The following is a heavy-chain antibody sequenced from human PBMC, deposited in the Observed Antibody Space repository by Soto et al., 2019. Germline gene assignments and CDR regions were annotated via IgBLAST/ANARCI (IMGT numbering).Heavy chain of an antibody. J-gene: IGHJ4*02. D-gene: IGHD3-10*01. CDR1: GGSLSEYF. Sequence: XTLSLPCSVSGGSLSEYFWSWIRQSPGKGLEWIGYIYYLGSTDYKPSIKSRVTISVDTSKRQLSLRLTSVTAADTAVYYCARDGYDGSGSPYPDYWGPGTQGTVSS. V-gene: IGHV4-59*01. CDR3: ARDGYDGSGSPYPDY. CDR2: IYYLGST.